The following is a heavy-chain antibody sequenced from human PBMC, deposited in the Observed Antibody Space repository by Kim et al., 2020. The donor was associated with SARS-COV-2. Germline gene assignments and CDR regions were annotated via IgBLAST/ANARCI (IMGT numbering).Heavy chain of an antibody. CDR2: IYTSGST. D-gene: IGHD3-10*01. CDR1: GGSISSGSYY. V-gene: IGHV4-61*02. CDR3: ARDSRPNYYGSGSYDY. J-gene: IGHJ4*02. Sequence: SETLSLTCTVSGGSISSGSYYWSWIRQPAGKGLEWIGRIYTSGSTNYNPSLKSRVTISVDTSKNQFSLKLSSVTAADTAVYYCARDSRPNYYGSGSYDYWGQGTLVTVSS.